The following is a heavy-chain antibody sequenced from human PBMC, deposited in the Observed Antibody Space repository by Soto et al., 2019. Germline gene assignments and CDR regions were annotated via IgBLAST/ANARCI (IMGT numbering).Heavy chain of an antibody. CDR2: ISAYNGNT. V-gene: IGHV1-18*01. Sequence: ASVKVSCKASGYTFTSYGISWVRQAPGQGLERMGWISAYNGNTNYAQKLQGRVTMTTDTSTSTAYMELRSLRSDDTAVYYCARDRSRYRGFNAFDIWGQGTMVTVSS. J-gene: IGHJ3*02. D-gene: IGHD3-10*01. CDR1: GYTFTSYG. CDR3: ARDRSRYRGFNAFDI.